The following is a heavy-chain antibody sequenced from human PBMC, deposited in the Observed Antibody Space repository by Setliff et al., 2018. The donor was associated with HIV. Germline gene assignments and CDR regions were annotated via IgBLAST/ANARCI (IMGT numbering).Heavy chain of an antibody. CDR3: ARHDCGGDCSINWFDP. CDR2: AYTGGST. Sequence: SETLSLTCSASGVTISSHFWTWIRQPAGKGLEWIGRAYTGGSTNYNPSLKSRVSMSVDTSKNQFSLKLSSVTAADTAVYYCARHDCGGDCSINWFDPWGQGTLVTVSS. J-gene: IGHJ5*02. D-gene: IGHD2-21*02. V-gene: IGHV4-4*07. CDR1: GVTISSHF.